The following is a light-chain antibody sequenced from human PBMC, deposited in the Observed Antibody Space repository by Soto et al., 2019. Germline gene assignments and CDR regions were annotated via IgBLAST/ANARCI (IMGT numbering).Light chain of an antibody. CDR1: SSDIGAYNS. CDR3: ASYTTARIRV. Sequence: QSALTQPASVSASPGQSITISCTGTSSDIGAYNSVSWYQQLPGKAPQLMIYDVSFRPSGISSRLSGSKSGNTASLTISGLRPDDDADYYCASYTTARIRVFGGGTKLTVL. CDR2: DVS. J-gene: IGLJ2*01. V-gene: IGLV2-14*03.